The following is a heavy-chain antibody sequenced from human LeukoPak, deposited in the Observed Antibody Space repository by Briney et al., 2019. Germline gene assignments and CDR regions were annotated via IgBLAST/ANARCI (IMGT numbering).Heavy chain of an antibody. D-gene: IGHD4-23*01. CDR3: ARQKIWDGYGGLFDY. Sequence: PSELLSLTCTASGGFISSRSYYWGRVRQSRGEGLEWIGTIYYSGTTSYNPSLKSPITISVYKSKNHFLLKLGSVTAADTAMYYCARQKIWDGYGGLFDYWGQGALVTVSS. V-gene: IGHV4-39*01. CDR1: GGFISSRSYY. CDR2: IYYSGTT. J-gene: IGHJ4*02.